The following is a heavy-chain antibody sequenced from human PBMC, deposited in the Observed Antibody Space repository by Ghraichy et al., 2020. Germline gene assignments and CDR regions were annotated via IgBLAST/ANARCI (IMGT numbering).Heavy chain of an antibody. Sequence: ASVKVSCKASGYTFTGYYIHWVRQAPGQGLEWMGCINPKTGGTNYSQKFQSRVTMTKDTSVSTAHMELSRLRSDDTAVYYCARSSGYYSLPDYWGQGTLVTVSS. D-gene: IGHD3-22*01. CDR3: ARSSGYYSLPDY. CDR2: INPKTGGT. CDR1: GYTFTGYY. V-gene: IGHV1-2*02. J-gene: IGHJ4*02.